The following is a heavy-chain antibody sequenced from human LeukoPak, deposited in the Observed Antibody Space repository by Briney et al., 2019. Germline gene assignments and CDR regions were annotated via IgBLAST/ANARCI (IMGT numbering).Heavy chain of an antibody. CDR2: IKSETDGGTT. D-gene: IGHD4-17*01. V-gene: IGHV3-15*01. CDR3: AAVSVDYGDSSFDF. CDR1: GFTFSNAW. Sequence: PGGSLRLSCAASGFTFSNAWMSWVRQAPGKGLEWVGRIKSETDGGTTDYAEPVKGRFTISRDDSKKTLYLQMNSLKTEDTALYYCAAVSVDYGDSSFDFWGQGTLVTVSS. J-gene: IGHJ4*02.